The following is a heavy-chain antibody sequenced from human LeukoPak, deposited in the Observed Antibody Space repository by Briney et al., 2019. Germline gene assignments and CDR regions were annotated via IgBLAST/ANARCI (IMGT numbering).Heavy chain of an antibody. CDR3: ARTATEYYYDSSGYYPWFFDY. D-gene: IGHD3-22*01. CDR2: IYTSGST. CDR1: GGSISSYY. Sequence: PSETLSLXCTVSGGSISSYYGSWIRQPAGKGLEWVGRIYTSGSTNYNPSLKSRVTMSVDTSKNQFSLKLSSVTAADTAVYYCARTATEYYYDSSGYYPWFFDYWGQGTLVTVSS. V-gene: IGHV4-4*07. J-gene: IGHJ4*02.